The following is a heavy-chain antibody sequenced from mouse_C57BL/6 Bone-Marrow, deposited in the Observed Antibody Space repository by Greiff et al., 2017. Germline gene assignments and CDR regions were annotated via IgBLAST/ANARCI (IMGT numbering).Heavy chain of an antibody. D-gene: IGHD1-1*01. CDR1: GYTFTSYW. V-gene: IGHV1-64*01. Sequence: QVHVKQPGAELVKPGASVKLSCKASGYTFTSYWMHWVKQRPGQGLEWIGMIHPNSGSTNYNEKFKSKATLTVDKSSSTAYMQLSSLTSEDSAVYYCARRDYYGSSSFAYWGQGTLVTVSA. J-gene: IGHJ3*01. CDR2: IHPNSGST. CDR3: ARRDYYGSSSFAY.